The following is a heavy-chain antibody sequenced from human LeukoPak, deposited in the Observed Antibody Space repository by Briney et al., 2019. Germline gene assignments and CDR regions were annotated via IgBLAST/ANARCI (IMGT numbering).Heavy chain of an antibody. J-gene: IGHJ4*02. CDR3: ARGSGPLRQRAYFDY. V-gene: IGHV4-34*01. Sequence: PSETLSLTCAVYGGSFSGYYWSWIRQPPGKGLEWIGEINHSGSTNYNPSLKSRVTISVDTSKNQFSLKLSSVTAADTAVYYCARGSGPLRQRAYFDYWGQGTLVTVSS. CDR2: INHSGST. CDR1: GGSFSGYY. D-gene: IGHD1-1*01.